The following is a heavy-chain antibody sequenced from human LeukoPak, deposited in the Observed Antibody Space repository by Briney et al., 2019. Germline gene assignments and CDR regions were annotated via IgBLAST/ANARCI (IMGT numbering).Heavy chain of an antibody. J-gene: IGHJ4*02. CDR2: ISGLGDSR. V-gene: IGHV3-23*01. CDR3: AKRFLEWIYGPFDH. Sequence: GGSLRLSCAASGFSFNSFAMSWVGRAPGKGLEWVATISGLGDSRDYAESVKGRFSIARDNSKNTLYLQMSSLRPNDTAVYYCAKRFLEWIYGPFDHWGQGSLVIVS. CDR1: GFSFNSFA. D-gene: IGHD3-3*01.